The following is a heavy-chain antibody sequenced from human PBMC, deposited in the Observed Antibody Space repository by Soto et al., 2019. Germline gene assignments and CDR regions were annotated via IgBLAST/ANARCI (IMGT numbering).Heavy chain of an antibody. Sequence: PGGSLRLSCAASGFTFSSYEMNWVRQAPGKGLEWVSYISSSGSTIYYADSVKGRFTISRDNAKNSLYLQMNSLRAEDTAVYYCARDGDSSGYYRGWGDYYYGMDVWGQGTTVTVSS. J-gene: IGHJ6*02. CDR2: ISSSGSTI. CDR3: ARDGDSSGYYRGWGDYYYGMDV. V-gene: IGHV3-48*03. D-gene: IGHD3-22*01. CDR1: GFTFSSYE.